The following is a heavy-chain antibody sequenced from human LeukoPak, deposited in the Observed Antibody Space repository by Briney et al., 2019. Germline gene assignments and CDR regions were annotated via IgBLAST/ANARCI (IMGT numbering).Heavy chain of an antibody. V-gene: IGHV3-30*04. CDR2: ISYDGSNK. J-gene: IGHJ4*02. Sequence: GGSLRLSCAASGFTFSSYAMHWVRQAPGKGLEWVAVISYDGSNKYYADSVKGRFTISRDNSKNTLYLQMNSLRAEDTAVYYCARGSGGSCYNEFDYWGQGTLVTVSS. CDR3: ARGSGGSCYNEFDY. CDR1: GFTFSSYA. D-gene: IGHD2-15*01.